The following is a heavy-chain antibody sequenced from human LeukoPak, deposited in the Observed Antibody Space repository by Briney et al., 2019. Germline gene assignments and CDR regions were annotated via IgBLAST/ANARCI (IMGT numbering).Heavy chain of an antibody. CDR2: IIPIFGTA. D-gene: IGHD4-17*01. J-gene: IGHJ4*02. CDR3: AREDYGDHQNDY. V-gene: IGHV1-69*06. CDR1: GGTFSSYA. Sequence: ASVKVSCKASGGTFSSYAISWVRQATGQGLEWMGGIIPIFGTANYAQKFQGRVTITADKSTSTAYMELSSLRSEDTAVYYCAREDYGDHQNDYWGQGTLVTVSS.